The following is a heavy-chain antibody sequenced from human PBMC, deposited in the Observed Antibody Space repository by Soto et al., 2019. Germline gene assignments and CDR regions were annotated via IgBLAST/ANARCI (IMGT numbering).Heavy chain of an antibody. CDR3: ASRYCSSTSCYLPEFYYYYMDV. Sequence: QVQLVQSGAEVKKPGSSVKVSCKASGGTFSSYTISWVRQAPGQGLEWMGRIIPILGIANYAQKFQGRVMITADKSTSTAYMELSSLRSEDTAVYYCASRYCSSTSCYLPEFYYYYMDVWGKGTTVTVSS. D-gene: IGHD2-2*01. V-gene: IGHV1-69*02. CDR2: IIPILGIA. J-gene: IGHJ6*03. CDR1: GGTFSSYT.